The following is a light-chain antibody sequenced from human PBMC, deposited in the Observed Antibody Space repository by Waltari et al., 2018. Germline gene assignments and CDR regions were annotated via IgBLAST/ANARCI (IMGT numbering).Light chain of an antibody. J-gene: IGKJ1*01. Sequence: DVVMPQSPLSLHVTLGQPASTSCPASQSLVHSDGNIYLNWFQQRPGQSPRRLIHRVSNRNSGVPDRFSGSGAGTDFTLKISRVEAEDGGVYYCMQGTHWPWTFGQGTKVEIK. V-gene: IGKV2-30*02. CDR2: RVS. CDR3: MQGTHWPWT. CDR1: QSLVHSDGNIY.